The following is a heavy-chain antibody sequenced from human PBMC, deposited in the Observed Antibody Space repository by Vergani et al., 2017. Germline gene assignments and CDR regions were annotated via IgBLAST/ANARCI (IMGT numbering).Heavy chain of an antibody. D-gene: IGHD1-1*01. CDR2: IYYSGST. V-gene: IGHV4-31*03. Sequence: QVQLQESGPGLVKPSQTLSLTCTVSGGSISSGGYYWSWIRQHPGKGLEWIGYIYYSGSTYYNPSLKSRVTISVDTSKNQFSLKLSSVTAADTAVYYCARSMYPGTSAAAFDIWGQGTMVTVHS. J-gene: IGHJ3*02. CDR3: ARSMYPGTSAAAFDI. CDR1: GGSISSGGYY.